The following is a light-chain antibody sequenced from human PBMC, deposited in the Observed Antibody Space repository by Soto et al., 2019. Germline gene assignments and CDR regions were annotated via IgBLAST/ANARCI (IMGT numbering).Light chain of an antibody. CDR3: QQYGRTSRT. CDR1: QSVSTNF. V-gene: IGKV3-20*01. Sequence: DIVLTQSPGTLSLSPGEGATLSGRASQSVSTNFFARYQQKPGQAPRLLIYGASTRGTGIPDRFSGSGSGTDFTLTISRLEPEDFAVYYCQQYGRTSRTFGQGTKVDIK. CDR2: GAS. J-gene: IGKJ1*01.